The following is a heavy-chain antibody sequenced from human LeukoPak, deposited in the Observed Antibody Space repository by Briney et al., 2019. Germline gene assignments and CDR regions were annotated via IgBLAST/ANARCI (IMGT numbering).Heavy chain of an antibody. CDR1: GYTFTSCG. CDR2: ISAYNGNT. D-gene: IGHD2-2*01. J-gene: IGHJ4*02. V-gene: IGHV1-18*04. Sequence: ASVKVSCKASGYTFTSCGISWVRQAPGQGLEWMGWISAYNGNTNYAQKLQGRVTMTTDTSTSTAYMELRSLRSDDTAVYYCARGLPGGSTSCFFDYWGQGTLVTVSS. CDR3: ARGLPGGSTSCFFDY.